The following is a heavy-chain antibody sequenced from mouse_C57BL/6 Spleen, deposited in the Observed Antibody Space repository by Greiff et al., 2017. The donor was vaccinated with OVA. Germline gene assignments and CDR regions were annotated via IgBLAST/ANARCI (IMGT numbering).Heavy chain of an antibody. D-gene: IGHD1-1*01. J-gene: IGHJ4*01. CDR1: GYTFTSYW. Sequence: QVQLKQPGAELVRPGSSVKLSCKASGYTFTSYWMDWVKQRPGQGLEWIGNIYPSDSETHYNQKFKDKATLTVDKSSSTAYMQLSSLTSEDSAVYYCARGEDYGSAMDYWGQGTSVTVSS. CDR2: IYPSDSET. CDR3: ARGEDYGSAMDY. V-gene: IGHV1-61*01.